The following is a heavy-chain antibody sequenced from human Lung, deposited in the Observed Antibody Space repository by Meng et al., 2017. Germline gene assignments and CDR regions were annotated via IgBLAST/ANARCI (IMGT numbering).Heavy chain of an antibody. J-gene: IGHJ4*02. CDR2: IFHSGST. CDR3: ARFDISSSGRGDY. D-gene: IGHD1-26*01. Sequence: QVQLRESGPVLVKPSGTLSLTCAGSGGSITSSTWWSWVRQTPGKGLEWFGEIFHSGSTNYNPPLESRVTISVDKSKNQFSLKVYSVTAADTATYYCARFDISSSGRGDYWGQGILVTVSS. CDR1: GGSITSSTW. V-gene: IGHV4-4*02.